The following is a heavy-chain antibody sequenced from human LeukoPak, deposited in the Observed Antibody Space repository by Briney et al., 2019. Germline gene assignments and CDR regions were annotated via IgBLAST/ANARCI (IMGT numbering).Heavy chain of an antibody. D-gene: IGHD3-10*01. CDR1: GGSISSGGYY. CDR2: IYYSGST. Sequence: PSQTLSLTCTVSGGSISSGGYYWSWIRQHPGKGLEWIGYIYYSGSTYYNPSLKSRVTISVDTSKNQFSLKLSSVTAADTAVYYCARGTLWFGTFDYWGQGTLVTVSA. J-gene: IGHJ4*02. V-gene: IGHV4-31*03. CDR3: ARGTLWFGTFDY.